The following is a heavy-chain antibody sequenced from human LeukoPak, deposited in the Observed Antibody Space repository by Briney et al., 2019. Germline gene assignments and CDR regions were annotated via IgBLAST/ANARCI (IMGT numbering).Heavy chain of an antibody. D-gene: IGHD6-25*01. V-gene: IGHV1-69*05. CDR1: GGTLSSYA. Sequence: ASVKVSFKASGGTLSSYAISWVRQAPGQGLEWMGGIIPIFGTANYAQKFQGRVTITTDESTSTAYMELSSLRSEDTAVYYCARGYSSGWTNYFDYWGQGTLVTVSS. CDR2: IIPIFGTA. J-gene: IGHJ4*02. CDR3: ARGYSSGWTNYFDY.